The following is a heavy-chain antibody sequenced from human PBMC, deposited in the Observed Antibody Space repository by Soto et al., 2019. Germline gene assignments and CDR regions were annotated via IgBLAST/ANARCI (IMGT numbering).Heavy chain of an antibody. D-gene: IGHD3-22*01. J-gene: IGHJ6*02. CDR3: ATKEPYDSSATPDYYGRDV. CDR2: ISGSGGST. V-gene: IGHV3-23*01. Sequence: PGGSLRLSCAASGFTFSSYAMSWVRQAPGKGLEWVSAISGSGGSTYYADSVKGRCTISSDNSKSTLYLQMNSLRTEGTAVYYCATKEPYDSSATPDYYGRDVWGQRTTVTASS. CDR1: GFTFSSYA.